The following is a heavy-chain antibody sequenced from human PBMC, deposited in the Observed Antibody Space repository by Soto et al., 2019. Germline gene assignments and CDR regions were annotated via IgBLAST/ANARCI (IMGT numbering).Heavy chain of an antibody. V-gene: IGHV4-59*02. D-gene: IGHD1-26*01. CDR3: ARDMHAGFTHYFDP. J-gene: IGHJ5*02. Sequence: PSGTPYLTFFVSGCSVASHHWSWFPQFPGQGMKWFPSTFYTGNPNSTPSLQSRDSISSDTTTKPYSLNSTSMTAADTAVYYCARDMHAGFTHYFDPWGQGTLVTVSS. CDR2: TFYTGNP. CDR1: GCSVASHH.